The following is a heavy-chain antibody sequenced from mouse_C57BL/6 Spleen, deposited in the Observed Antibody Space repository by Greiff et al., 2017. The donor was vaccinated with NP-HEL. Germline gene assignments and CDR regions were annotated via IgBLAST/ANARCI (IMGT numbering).Heavy chain of an antibody. CDR2: ISGGGGNT. D-gene: IGHD2-1*01. CDR3: AKIYYGNYEGYYYAMDY. J-gene: IGHJ4*01. Sequence: EVKLEESGGGLVKPGGSLKLSCAASGFTFSSYTMSWVRQTPEKRLEWVATISGGGGNTYYPDSVKGRFTISRDNAKNTLYLQMSSLRSEDTALYYCAKIYYGNYEGYYYAMDYWGQGTSVTVSS. V-gene: IGHV5-9*01. CDR1: GFTFSSYT.